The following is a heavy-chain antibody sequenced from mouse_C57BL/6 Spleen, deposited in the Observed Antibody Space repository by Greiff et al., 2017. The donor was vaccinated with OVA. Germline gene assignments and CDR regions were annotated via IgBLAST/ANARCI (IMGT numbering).Heavy chain of an antibody. J-gene: IGHJ3*01. Sequence: EVQLQESGGDLVKPGGSLKLSCAASGFTFSSYGMSWVRQTPDKRLEWVATISSGGSYTYYPDSVKGRFTISRDNAKNTLYLQMSSLKSEDTAMYYCARRAYYGSSYAWFAYWGQGTLVTVSA. CDR1: GFTFSSYG. D-gene: IGHD1-1*01. CDR3: ARRAYYGSSYAWFAY. CDR2: ISSGGSYT. V-gene: IGHV5-6*01.